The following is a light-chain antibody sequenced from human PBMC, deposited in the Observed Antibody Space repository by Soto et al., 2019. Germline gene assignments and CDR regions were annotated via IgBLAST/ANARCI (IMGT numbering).Light chain of an antibody. Sequence: EIVLTQSPGTLSLSPGERATLSCRASQSVSSDYLAWYQQKPGQAPRLLIFGASNRATGIPARFSGSGSATDFTLTISRLEPEDFAVYYCQQYGSSPGLTFGGGTKVEIK. CDR3: QQYGSSPGLT. CDR2: GAS. V-gene: IGKV3-20*01. J-gene: IGKJ4*01. CDR1: QSVSSDY.